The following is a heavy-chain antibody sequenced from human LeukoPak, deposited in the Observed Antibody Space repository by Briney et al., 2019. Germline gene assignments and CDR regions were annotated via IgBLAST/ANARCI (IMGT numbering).Heavy chain of an antibody. J-gene: IGHJ4*02. CDR2: INPSGGST. CDR3: ARDVSVSTSPQY. Sequence: ASVKVSCKASGYTFTSYYMHWVRQAPGQGLEWMGIINPSGGSTSYAQKFQDRVTMTRDTSTSTAYMELWSLRSDDTAVYYCARDVSVSTSPQYWGQGTLVTVSS. D-gene: IGHD2-2*01. CDR1: GYTFTSYY. V-gene: IGHV1-46*01.